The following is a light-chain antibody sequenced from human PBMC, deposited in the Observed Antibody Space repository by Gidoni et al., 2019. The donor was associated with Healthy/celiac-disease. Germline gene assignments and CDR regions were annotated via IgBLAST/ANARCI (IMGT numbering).Light chain of an antibody. V-gene: IGLV3-1*01. J-gene: IGLJ1*01. CDR1: KLGDKY. CDR3: QAWDSSTAV. CDR2: QDS. Sequence: SYELTQPPSVSVSPGQRASIPCSGDKLGDKYACWYQQKPGQSPVLVIYQDSKRPSGIPERFSGSNSGNTATLTISGTQAMDEADYYCQAWDSSTAVFGTGTKVTVL.